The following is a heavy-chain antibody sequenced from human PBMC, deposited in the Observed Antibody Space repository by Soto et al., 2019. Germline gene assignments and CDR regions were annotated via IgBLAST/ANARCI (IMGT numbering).Heavy chain of an antibody. CDR1: GGTFSSYA. D-gene: IGHD5-18*01. CDR3: ARDYVDTAMVLVSDYYYYGMDV. V-gene: IGHV1-69*13. J-gene: IGHJ6*02. Sequence: GASVKVSCKASGGTFSSYAISWVRQAPGQGLEWMGGIIPIFGTANYAQKFQGRVTITADESTSTAYMELSSLRSEDTAVYYCARDYVDTAMVLVSDYYYYGMDVWGQGTTVTVSS. CDR2: IIPIFGTA.